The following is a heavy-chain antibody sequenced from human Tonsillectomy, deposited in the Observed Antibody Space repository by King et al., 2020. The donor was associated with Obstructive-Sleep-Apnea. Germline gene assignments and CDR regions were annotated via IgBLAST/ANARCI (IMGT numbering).Heavy chain of an antibody. J-gene: IGHJ2*01. CDR1: GGSISSSSYY. V-gene: IGHV4-39*06. D-gene: IGHD6-13*01. CDR2: IYHSGST. CDR3: ARDEQLIPYWYFDL. Sequence: QLQESGPGLVKPSETLSLTCTVSGGSISSSSYYWGWIRQPPGKGLAWLGSIYHSGSTYYNPSLNSRVTIPVATSKNQFPLKLNSVTAADTAVYYCARDEQLIPYWYFDLWGRGTLVTVSS.